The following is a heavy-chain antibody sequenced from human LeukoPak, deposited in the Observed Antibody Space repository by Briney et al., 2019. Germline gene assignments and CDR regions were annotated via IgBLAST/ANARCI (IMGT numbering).Heavy chain of an antibody. CDR2: IRYDGSNK. D-gene: IGHD2-15*01. Sequence: GGSLRLSCAASGFTFSNYWMSWVRRAPGKGLEWVAFIRYDGSNKYYADSVKGRFTISRDNSKNTLYLQMNSLRGEDTAVYYCAKDRSHCSGGSCYWGHLDYWGQGTLVTASS. CDR3: AKDRSHCSGGSCYWGHLDY. J-gene: IGHJ4*02. CDR1: GFTFSNYW. V-gene: IGHV3-30*02.